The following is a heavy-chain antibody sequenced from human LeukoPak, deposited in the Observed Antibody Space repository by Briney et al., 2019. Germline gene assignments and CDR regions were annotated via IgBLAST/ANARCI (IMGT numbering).Heavy chain of an antibody. CDR2: INPSGGST. J-gene: IGHJ3*02. D-gene: IGHD3-22*01. CDR3: AIVATMIAGGAFDI. Sequence: GASVKVSCKASGYTFTSYYMHWVRQAPGQGLEWMGIINPSGGSTSYAQKFQGRVTMTEDTSTDTAYMELSSLRSEDTAVYYCAIVATMIAGGAFDIWGQGTMVTVSS. CDR1: GYTFTSYY. V-gene: IGHV1-46*01.